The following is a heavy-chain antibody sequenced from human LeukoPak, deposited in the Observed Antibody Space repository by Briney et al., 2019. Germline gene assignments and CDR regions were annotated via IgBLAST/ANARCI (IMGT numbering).Heavy chain of an antibody. CDR2: ISGSGGST. J-gene: IGHJ4*02. CDR3: ARGTSSGYSYG. Sequence: GGSLRLSCAASGFTFSSYAMSWVRQAPGKGLEWVSAISGSGGSTYYADSVKGRFTISRDNAKNSLYLQMNSLRAEDTAVYYCARGTSSGYSYGWGQGTLVTVSS. CDR1: GFTFSSYA. V-gene: IGHV3-23*01. D-gene: IGHD5-18*01.